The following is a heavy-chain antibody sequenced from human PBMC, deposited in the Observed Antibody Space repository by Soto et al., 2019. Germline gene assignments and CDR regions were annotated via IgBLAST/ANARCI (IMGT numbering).Heavy chain of an antibody. CDR2: ISSSSSYI. CDR1: GFTFSSYS. CDR3: ADYDSSGYYVR. Sequence: GGSLRLSCAASGFTFSSYSMNWVRQAPGKGLEWVSSISSSSSYIYYADSVKGRFTISRDNAKNSLYLQMNSLKAEDTAVYYCADYDSSGYYVRWGQGTLVTVSS. J-gene: IGHJ4*02. D-gene: IGHD3-22*01. V-gene: IGHV3-21*01.